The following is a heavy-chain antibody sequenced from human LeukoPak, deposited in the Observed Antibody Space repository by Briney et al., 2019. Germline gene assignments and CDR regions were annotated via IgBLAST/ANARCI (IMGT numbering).Heavy chain of an antibody. Sequence: PGGSLRLSCEVSGFTFSIYGMHWVRQAPGKGLEWVAIISYDGINKHYGDSVKGRFTVTRDNSKNTLYLQMNSLTVQDTAVYYCAKVVGSGWTYYSYYGIDVWGQGTTVTVSS. CDR1: GFTFSIYG. V-gene: IGHV3-30*18. CDR2: ISYDGINK. D-gene: IGHD6-19*01. J-gene: IGHJ6*02. CDR3: AKVVGSGWTYYSYYGIDV.